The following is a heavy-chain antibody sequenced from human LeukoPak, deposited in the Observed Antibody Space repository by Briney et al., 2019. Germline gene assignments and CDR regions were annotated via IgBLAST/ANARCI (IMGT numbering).Heavy chain of an antibody. D-gene: IGHD3-16*02. CDR3: ARGRTRYSSNFDS. J-gene: IGHJ4*02. V-gene: IGHV4-39*07. CDR1: GGSISSSSYY. CDR2: IYYSGST. Sequence: SSETLSLTCTVSGGSISSSSYYWGWIRQPPGKGLEWIGSIYYSGSTYYNPSLKSRVTISVDTSKNQFSLKLSSVTAADTAVYYCARGRTRYSSNFDSWGRGTLVTVPS.